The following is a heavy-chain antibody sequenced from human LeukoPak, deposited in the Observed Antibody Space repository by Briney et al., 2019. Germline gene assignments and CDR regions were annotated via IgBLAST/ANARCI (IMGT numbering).Heavy chain of an antibody. J-gene: IGHJ2*01. CDR1: GFTFSRHG. D-gene: IGHD3-16*01. Sequence: GGSLRLSCASSGFTFSRHGMHWVRQAPGKGLEWVAVIGDTGRARYYADSVTGRFTTSRDNSQNTLYLEMNSLRYEDTALYYCAREAAWGNWYFDLWGRGTLVTVSS. CDR3: AREAAWGNWYFDL. CDR2: IGDTGRAR. V-gene: IGHV3-30*03.